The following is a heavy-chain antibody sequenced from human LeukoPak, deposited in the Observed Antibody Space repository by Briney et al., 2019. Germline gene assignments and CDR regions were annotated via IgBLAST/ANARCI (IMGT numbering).Heavy chain of an antibody. V-gene: IGHV3-30*18. J-gene: IGHJ4*02. CDR2: ISYDGSNK. CDR3: AKQREGSSWSPDY. D-gene: IGHD6-13*01. CDR1: GFTFSIYG. Sequence: GGSLRLSCAASGFTFSIYGMHWVRQAPGKGLEWVAVISYDGSNKYYADSVKGRFTISSDISKSTLYLQMSSLRPEDTAVYYCAKQREGSSWSPDYWGQGTLVTVSS.